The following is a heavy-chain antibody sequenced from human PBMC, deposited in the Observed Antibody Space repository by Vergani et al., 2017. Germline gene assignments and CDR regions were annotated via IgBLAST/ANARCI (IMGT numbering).Heavy chain of an antibody. V-gene: IGHV5-10-1*01. Sequence: EVQLVQSGAEVKKPGESLRISCKGSGYSFTSYWISWVRQMPGKGQEWMGRIDPSDSYTNYSPSFQGHVTISADKSISTAYLQWSSLKASDTAMYYCARQVAVAGKWWGPYYYYGMDVWGQGTTVTVSS. J-gene: IGHJ6*02. CDR2: IDPSDSYT. CDR3: ARQVAVAGKWWGPYYYYGMDV. CDR1: GYSFTSYW. D-gene: IGHD6-19*01.